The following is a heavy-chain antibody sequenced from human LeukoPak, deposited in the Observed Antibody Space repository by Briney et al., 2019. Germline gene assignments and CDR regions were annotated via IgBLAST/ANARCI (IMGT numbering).Heavy chain of an antibody. CDR2: ISHSGYDI. CDR3: ANHLACGSTTCPSFDH. D-gene: IGHD2-2*01. J-gene: IGHJ4*02. CDR1: GFTFSRYS. Sequence: PGGSLRLSCAASGFTFSRYSMNWVRRAPGKGLEWVSSISHSGYDIYYADSVKGRFTISRDNAKNSLSLQMNNLRIDDTAVYYCANHLACGSTTCPSFDHWGQGTLVTVSS. V-gene: IGHV3-21*01.